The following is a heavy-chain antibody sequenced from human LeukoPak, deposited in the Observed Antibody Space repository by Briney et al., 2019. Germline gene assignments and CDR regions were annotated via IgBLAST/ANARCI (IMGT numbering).Heavy chain of an antibody. J-gene: IGHJ4*02. CDR2: IIPILGIA. CDR1: GGTFSSYT. Sequence: SVKVSCKASGGTFSSYTISWVRQAPGQGLEWMGRIIPILGIANYAQKFQGRVTITADKSTSTAYMELSSLSSEDTAVYYCAREDDSSGYYYAPLDYWGQGTLVTVSS. V-gene: IGHV1-69*04. D-gene: IGHD3-22*01. CDR3: AREDDSSGYYYAPLDY.